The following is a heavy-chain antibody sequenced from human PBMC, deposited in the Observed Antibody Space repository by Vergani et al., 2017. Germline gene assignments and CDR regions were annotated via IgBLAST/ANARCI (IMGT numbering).Heavy chain of an antibody. CDR3: AKHFRGWGIDY. Sequence: QVQLVESGGGVVQRGGSLRLSCATSGFTLSNYEMQGIRQGPGKGLEFVAFIQFDGSNQYYADSVKGRFTLSRDFSKNTLYLQMNSLRTDDTATYYCAKHFRGWGIDYWGQGTQVIVSS. V-gene: IGHV3-30*02. D-gene: IGHD3-16*01. CDR2: IQFDGSNQ. J-gene: IGHJ4*02. CDR1: GFTLSNYE.